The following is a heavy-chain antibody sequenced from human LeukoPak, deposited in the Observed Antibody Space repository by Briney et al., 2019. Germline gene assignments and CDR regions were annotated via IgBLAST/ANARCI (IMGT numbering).Heavy chain of an antibody. Sequence: GGSLRLSCAASGFTFSSYAMSWVRQAPGKGLEWVSAISGSGGSTYYADPVKGRFAISRDNSKNTLYLQMNSLRAEDTAVYYCAKDWGYCGGDCYFDYWGQGTLVTVSS. V-gene: IGHV3-23*01. J-gene: IGHJ4*02. CDR1: GFTFSSYA. CDR3: AKDWGYCGGDCYFDY. CDR2: ISGSGGST. D-gene: IGHD2-21*01.